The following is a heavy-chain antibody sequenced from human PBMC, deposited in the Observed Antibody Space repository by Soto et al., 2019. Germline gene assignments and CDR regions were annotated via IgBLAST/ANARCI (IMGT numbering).Heavy chain of an antibody. V-gene: IGHV3-15*01. Sequence: PGESLRPSYASSGFTFSNAWMSGVRQAPGKGLEWIGRIKGETDGGTTDYAAPVKGRFTISRDHSKDTLYLHMNSLKTEDTAVYYCTTGLSNGYYNFDYWGQGT. J-gene: IGHJ4*02. CDR1: GFTFSNAW. CDR2: IKGETDGGTT. D-gene: IGHD3-22*01. CDR3: TTGLSNGYYNFDY.